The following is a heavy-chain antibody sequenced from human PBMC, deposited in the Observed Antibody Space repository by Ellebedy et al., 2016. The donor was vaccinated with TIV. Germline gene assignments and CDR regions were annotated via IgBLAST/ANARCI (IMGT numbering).Heavy chain of an antibody. CDR1: GGTFGNHP. CDR2: IIPMFGVT. D-gene: IGHD2-2*01. CDR3: ARNSDVVLVPSAYASSFDI. Sequence: SVKVSCKASGGTFGNHPLSWVRRAPGQGLEWVGRIIPMFGVTDTAQMLQGRLTITADESTSTAHMELSSLRPEDTAVYYCARNSDVVLVPSAYASSFDIWGQGTMVTVSS. J-gene: IGHJ3*02. V-gene: IGHV1-69*13.